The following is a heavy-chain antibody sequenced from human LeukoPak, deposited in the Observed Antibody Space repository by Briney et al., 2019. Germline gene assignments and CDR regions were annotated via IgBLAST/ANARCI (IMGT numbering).Heavy chain of an antibody. CDR1: GFTFSSYA. Sequence: GGSLRLSCAASGFTFSSYAMSWVRQAPGKGLEWVSAISGSGGSTYYADPVKGRFTISRDNARNSLYLQMNSLRAEDTAVYYCARDNYDSSGPYYFDYWGQGTLVTVSS. J-gene: IGHJ4*02. V-gene: IGHV3-23*01. CDR3: ARDNYDSSGPYYFDY. CDR2: ISGSGGST. D-gene: IGHD3-22*01.